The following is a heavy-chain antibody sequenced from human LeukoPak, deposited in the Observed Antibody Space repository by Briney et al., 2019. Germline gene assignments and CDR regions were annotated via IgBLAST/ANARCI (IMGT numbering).Heavy chain of an antibody. CDR2: IRYDGSNK. J-gene: IGHJ4*02. CDR1: GFTFSSYG. D-gene: IGHD6-19*01. V-gene: IGHV3-30*02. CDR3: AREDSGWYVSDY. Sequence: GGSLRLSCAASGFTFSSYGMHWVRQAPGKGLEWVAFIRYDGSNKYYADSVKGRFTISRDNSKNTLYLQMNSLRAEDTAVYYCAREDSGWYVSDYWGQGTLVTVSS.